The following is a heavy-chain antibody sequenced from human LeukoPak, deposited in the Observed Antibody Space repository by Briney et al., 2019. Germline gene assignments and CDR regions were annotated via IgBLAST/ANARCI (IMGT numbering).Heavy chain of an antibody. CDR1: GGSISSYY. CDR3: ARDRAVAGSKSSYFDY. D-gene: IGHD6-19*01. CDR2: IYTSGST. Sequence: PSETLSLTCTVSGGSISSYYWSWIRQPAGKGLEWIGRIYTSGSTNYNPSLKSRVTMSVDTSKNQFSLKLSSVTAADTAVYYCARDRAVAGSKSSYFDYWGQGTLVTVSS. V-gene: IGHV4-4*07. J-gene: IGHJ4*02.